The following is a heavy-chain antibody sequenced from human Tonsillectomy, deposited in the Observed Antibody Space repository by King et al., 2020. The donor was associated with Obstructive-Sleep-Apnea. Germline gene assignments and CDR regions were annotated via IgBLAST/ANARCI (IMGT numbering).Heavy chain of an antibody. Sequence: QLVQSGGGLVQPGRSLRLSCAVSGFTFDDYAMHWVRQAPGKGLEWVSGISWNSGTIGYVASVKGRFTISRDNAKNSLYMQMNSLRAEDTALYYCVKGDYGSGQSGGDVWGQGTTVTVSS. CDR2: ISWNSGTI. CDR3: VKGDYGSGQSGGDV. CDR1: GFTFDDYA. D-gene: IGHD3-10*01. V-gene: IGHV3-9*01. J-gene: IGHJ6*02.